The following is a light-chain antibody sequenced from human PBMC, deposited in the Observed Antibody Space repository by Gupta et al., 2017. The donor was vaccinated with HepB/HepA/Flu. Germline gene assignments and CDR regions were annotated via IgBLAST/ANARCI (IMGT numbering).Light chain of an antibody. CDR3: VLYMGSGSWV. J-gene: IGLJ3*02. CDR2: STN. CDR1: SGSVSTNYY. V-gene: IGLV8-61*01. Sequence: QTVVTQEPSFSVSPGGTVTLTCGLSSGSVSTNYYPSWYQQTPGQARRTLIYSTNTRPSGVPDRFSGSILGNKAALTITGAQADDESDYYCVLYMGSGSWVFGGGTKLTVL.